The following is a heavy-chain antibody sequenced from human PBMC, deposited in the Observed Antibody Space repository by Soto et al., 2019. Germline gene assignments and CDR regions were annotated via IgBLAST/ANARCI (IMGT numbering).Heavy chain of an antibody. CDR1: GFPFNIYG. J-gene: IGHJ5*02. CDR3: ARDHDIAARRGLGWFDP. D-gene: IGHD6-6*01. V-gene: IGHV1-18*01. Sequence: QVQLVQSGAEVKKPGASVKVSCKTSGFPFNIYGFSWVRQAPGQGLEWLGWISAYSGNTNYAQNFQDRVTMTTDTSTTTAYMELRSLRSDATAVYYCARDHDIAARRGLGWFDPWGQGTLVTVSS. CDR2: ISAYSGNT.